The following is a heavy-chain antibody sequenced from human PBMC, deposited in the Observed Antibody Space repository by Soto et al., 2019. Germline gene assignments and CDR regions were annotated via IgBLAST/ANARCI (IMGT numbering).Heavy chain of an antibody. D-gene: IGHD6-6*01. V-gene: IGHV3-30*04. CDR1: GFIFKNYA. J-gene: IGHJ4*01. CDR3: TKSSGGSSSVGMDY. CDR2: ITRDGYNK. Sequence: QVQLVESGGGVVQPGRSLRLSCAVSGFIFKNYALNWVRQAPGKGLEWVASITRDGYNKYYADSVKGRFTISRDNSKNALSLQMTAMRVEDSSVYYCTKSSGGSSSVGMDYWGPGTLVTV.